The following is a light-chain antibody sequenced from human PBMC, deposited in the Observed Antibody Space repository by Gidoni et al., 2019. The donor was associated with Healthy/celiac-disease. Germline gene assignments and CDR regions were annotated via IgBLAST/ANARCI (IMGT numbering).Light chain of an antibody. J-gene: IGLJ2*01. CDR1: SSDVGGYNY. CDR3: CSYAGSYTLV. Sequence: HSALTQPRPVSGSPGQSVTISCTGTSSDVGGYNYVPWYQQHPGKAPKLMIYDVSKRPSGVPDRFSGSKSGNTASLTISGLQAEDEADYYCCSYAGSYTLVFGGGTKLTVL. CDR2: DVS. V-gene: IGLV2-11*01.